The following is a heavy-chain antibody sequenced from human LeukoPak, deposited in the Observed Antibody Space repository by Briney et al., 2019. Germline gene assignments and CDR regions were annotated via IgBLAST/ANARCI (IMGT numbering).Heavy chain of an antibody. CDR3: ARGGDSSGWYGEDYFDY. Sequence: ASVKVSCKASGFSFTEYYIQWVRQAPGHGLEWMGWFIPSRGDTSYAQKFQGRVTMTRDTSISTAYMELSRLRSDDTAVYYCARGGDSSGWYGEDYFDYWGQGTLVTVSS. D-gene: IGHD6-19*01. V-gene: IGHV1-2*02. CDR2: FIPSRGDT. J-gene: IGHJ4*02. CDR1: GFSFTEYY.